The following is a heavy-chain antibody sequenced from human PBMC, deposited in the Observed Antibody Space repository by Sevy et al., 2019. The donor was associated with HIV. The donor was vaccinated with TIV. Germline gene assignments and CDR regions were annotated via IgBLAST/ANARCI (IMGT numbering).Heavy chain of an antibody. V-gene: IGHV1-69*06. CDR2: IIPIFGTA. D-gene: IGHD6-25*01. CDR1: GGTFSSYA. Sequence: ASVKVSCKASGGTFSSYAISWVRQAPGQGLEWMGGIIPIFGTANYEQKFQGRVTITADKSTSTAYMELSSLRSEDTAVYYCARDRLVGSAANWFDPWGQGTLVTVSS. CDR3: ARDRLVGSAANWFDP. J-gene: IGHJ5*02.